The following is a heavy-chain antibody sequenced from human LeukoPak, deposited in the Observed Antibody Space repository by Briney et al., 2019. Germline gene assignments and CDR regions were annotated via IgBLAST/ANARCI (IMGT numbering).Heavy chain of an antibody. J-gene: IGHJ4*02. D-gene: IGHD3-9*01. CDR3: ARFEAYYDILTGYSPFDY. CDR2: ISAYNGNT. Sequence: GASVKVSCKASGYTFTSYGISWVRQAPGQGLEWMGWISAYNGNTNYAQKLQGGVTMTTDTSTSTAYMELRSLRSDDTAVYYCARFEAYYDILTGYSPFDYWGQGTLVTVSS. CDR1: GYTFTSYG. V-gene: IGHV1-18*01.